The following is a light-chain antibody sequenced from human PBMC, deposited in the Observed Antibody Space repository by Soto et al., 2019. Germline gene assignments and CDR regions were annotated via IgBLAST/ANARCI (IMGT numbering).Light chain of an antibody. Sequence: QSVLTQPASVSGSPGQSITISCTGTSSDVGHPYNYVSWYQQYPGKAPTLMIYEVSNRPSGVSIRFSGSKSGITASLAISGLQAGDEADYYCSSYTSSDTRVFGTGTKLTVL. J-gene: IGLJ1*01. CDR1: SSDVGHPYNY. V-gene: IGLV2-14*01. CDR2: EVS. CDR3: SSYTSSDTRV.